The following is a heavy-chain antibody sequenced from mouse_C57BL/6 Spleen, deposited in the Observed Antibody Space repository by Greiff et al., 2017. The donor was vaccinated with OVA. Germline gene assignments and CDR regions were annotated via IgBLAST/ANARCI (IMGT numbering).Heavy chain of an antibody. CDR2: ISDGGSYT. J-gene: IGHJ4*01. V-gene: IGHV5-4*03. CDR1: GFTFSSYA. D-gene: IGHD1-1*01. CDR3: ARGPYYYGSRDYAMDY. Sequence: EVMLVESGGGLVKPGGSLKLSCAASGFTFSSYAMSWVRQTPEKRLEWVATISDGGSYTYYPDNVKGRFTISRDNAKNNLYLQMSHLKSEETDMYYCARGPYYYGSRDYAMDYWGQGTSVTVSS.